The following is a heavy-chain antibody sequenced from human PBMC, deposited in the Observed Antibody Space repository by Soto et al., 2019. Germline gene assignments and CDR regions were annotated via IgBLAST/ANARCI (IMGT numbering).Heavy chain of an antibody. J-gene: IGHJ4*02. CDR2: IYYSGST. CDR3: ASAQGDYPRFDY. Sequence: PSETLSLTCTVSGGSFSSANHYWTWIRQPPGKGLEWIGYIYYSGSTYYNPSLKSRVIISLDTSKKQFSLKLSSVTAADTAVYYCASAQGDYPRFDYWGQGTLVTVSS. V-gene: IGHV4-30-4*01. D-gene: IGHD4-17*01. CDR1: GGSFSSANHY.